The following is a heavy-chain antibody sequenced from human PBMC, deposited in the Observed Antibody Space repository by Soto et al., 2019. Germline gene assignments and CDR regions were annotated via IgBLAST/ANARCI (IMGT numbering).Heavy chain of an antibody. D-gene: IGHD6-19*01. CDR1: GFTVSSYG. CDR2: IKQDGSEK. V-gene: IGHV3-7*03. CDR3: ARDGSSNSGWTYYYYGMDV. Sequence: GVSLRLSCAASGFTVSSYGMSWVRQAPGKGLEWVANIKQDGSEKYYVDSVKGRFTISRDNAKNSLYLQMNSLRAEDTAVYYCARDGSSNSGWTYYYYGMDVWGPGTTVTVSS. J-gene: IGHJ6*02.